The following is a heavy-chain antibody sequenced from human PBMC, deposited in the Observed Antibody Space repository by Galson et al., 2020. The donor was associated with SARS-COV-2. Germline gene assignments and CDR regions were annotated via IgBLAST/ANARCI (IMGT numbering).Heavy chain of an antibody. CDR1: GFTFSSYT. V-gene: IGHV3-21*01. D-gene: IGHD7-27*01. CDR2: ISSGSSYT. CDR3: ARSSGAWFGP. Sequence: KIGDSLKISCTTSGFTFSSYTMNWVRQAPGKGLEWVSSISSGSSYTYFAESVKGRFTISRDNAKNSMYLQMSSLRAEDTAVYYCARSSGAWFGPWGQGALVTVSS. J-gene: IGHJ5*02.